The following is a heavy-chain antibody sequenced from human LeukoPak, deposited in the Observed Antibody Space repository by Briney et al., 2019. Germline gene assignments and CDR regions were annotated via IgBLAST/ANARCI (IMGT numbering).Heavy chain of an antibody. CDR2: IYYSGST. V-gene: IGHV4-34*01. Sequence: SETLSLTCAVYGGSFSGYYWGWIRQPPGKGLEWIGSIYYSGSTYYNPSLKSRVTISVDTSKNQFSLKLSSVTAADTAVYYCARQSLLYYDILTELWGQGTLVTVSS. CDR1: GGSFSGYY. J-gene: IGHJ4*02. D-gene: IGHD3-9*01. CDR3: ARQSLLYYDILTEL.